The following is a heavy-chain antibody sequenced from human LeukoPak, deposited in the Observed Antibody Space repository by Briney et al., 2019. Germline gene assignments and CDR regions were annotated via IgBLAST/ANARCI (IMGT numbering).Heavy chain of an antibody. J-gene: IGHJ6*02. CDR3: AKGIIEDDGNYYYGMDV. CDR1: GFTFDDYA. V-gene: IGHV3-43D*03. D-gene: IGHD2/OR15-2a*01. Sequence: GGSLRLSCAASGFTFDDYAMHWVRQAPGKGLEWVSLISWDGGSTYYADSVKGRFTISRDNSKNSLYLQMNSLRAEDTALYYCAKGIIEDDGNYYYGMDVWGQGTTVTVSS. CDR2: ISWDGGST.